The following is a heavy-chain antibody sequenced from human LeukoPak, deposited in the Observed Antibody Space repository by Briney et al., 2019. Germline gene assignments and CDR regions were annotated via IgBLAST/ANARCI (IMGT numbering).Heavy chain of an antibody. CDR2: ISGSGGST. J-gene: IGHJ4*02. V-gene: IGHV3-23*01. CDR3: AKDTAGYCSGGSCCNFDY. Sequence: PGGSLRLSCVPSGFTFSSYAMSWVRQAPGKGLEWVSAISGSGGSTYYADSVKGRFTISRDNSKNTLYLQMNSLRAEDTAVYYCAKDTAGYCSGGSCCNFDYWGQGTLVTVSS. D-gene: IGHD2-15*01. CDR1: GFTFSSYA.